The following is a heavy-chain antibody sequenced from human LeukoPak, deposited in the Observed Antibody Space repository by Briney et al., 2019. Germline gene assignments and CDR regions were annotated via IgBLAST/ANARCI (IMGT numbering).Heavy chain of an antibody. V-gene: IGHV3-21*01. Sequence: GGSLRLSCAASGFTFSSYSMNWVRQAPGKGLEWVSSISSSSSYIYYADSVKGRFTISRDNAKNSLYLQMNSLRAEDTAVYYCASYTNYYDSSGYLGDYWGQGTLVTVSS. D-gene: IGHD3-22*01. CDR3: ASYTNYYDSSGYLGDY. J-gene: IGHJ4*02. CDR2: ISSSSSYI. CDR1: GFTFSSYS.